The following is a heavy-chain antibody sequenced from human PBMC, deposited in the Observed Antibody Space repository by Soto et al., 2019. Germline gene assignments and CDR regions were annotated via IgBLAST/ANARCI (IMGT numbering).Heavy chain of an antibody. CDR2: IYYSGST. J-gene: IGHJ4*02. CDR1: GGSISSGGYY. Sequence: QVQLQESGPGLVKPSQTLSLTCTVYGGSISSGGYYWSWIRQHPGKGLEWIGYIYYSGSTYYNPSLKSRVTISVDTSKNQFSLKLSSVTAADTAVYYCARGSVLVPADMGPLYRYWGQGTLVTVSS. D-gene: IGHD2-2*01. V-gene: IGHV4-31*03. CDR3: ARGSVLVPADMGPLYRY.